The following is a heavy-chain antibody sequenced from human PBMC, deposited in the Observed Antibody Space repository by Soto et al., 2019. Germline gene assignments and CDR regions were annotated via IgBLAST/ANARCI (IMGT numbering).Heavy chain of an antibody. CDR2: LNPSNGQT. CDR3: ARETDTSMVAY. D-gene: IGHD5-18*01. Sequence: QVPLVQSGAEVKKPGASVKVSCQTSGYNLSAYYLTWVRQAARQGPEWMRWLNPSNGQTGYVQKFRGRVTMTRDTSIATVYLELTSLTSEDTAIYFWARETDTSMVAYWGEGTLVTVAS. J-gene: IGHJ4*02. CDR1: GYNLSAYY. V-gene: IGHV1-8*01.